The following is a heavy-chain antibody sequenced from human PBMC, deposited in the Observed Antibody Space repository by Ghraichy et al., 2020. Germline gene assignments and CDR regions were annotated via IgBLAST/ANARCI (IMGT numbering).Heavy chain of an antibody. V-gene: IGHV3-23*01. J-gene: IGHJ4*02. CDR3: ARTEYGEPPFGGY. CDR2: IGSTGTT. Sequence: GGSLILSCTASGFTFRTYAMCWVRQAAGKGLEWVSTIGSTGTTYYADSVRGRFTISRDNSKNSLYLQMNSLRADDTALYYCARTEYGEPPFGGYWGRGTLVTVSS. D-gene: IGHD4-17*01. CDR1: GFTFRTYA.